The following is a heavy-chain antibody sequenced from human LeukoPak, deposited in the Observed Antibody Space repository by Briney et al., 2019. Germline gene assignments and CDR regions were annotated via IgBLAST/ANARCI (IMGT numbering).Heavy chain of an antibody. CDR3: ARSPLYDSFDV. Sequence: PSETLSLTCTVSGGSISSYCWSWIRQPPGKGLEWIGYIYDSGITYYNPSLKSRVTISGDTSKNHFSLKLSSVTAADTAVYYCARSPLYDSFDVWGQGTMVTVSS. V-gene: IGHV4-59*08. D-gene: IGHD3-22*01. CDR1: GGSISSYC. J-gene: IGHJ3*01. CDR2: IYDSGIT.